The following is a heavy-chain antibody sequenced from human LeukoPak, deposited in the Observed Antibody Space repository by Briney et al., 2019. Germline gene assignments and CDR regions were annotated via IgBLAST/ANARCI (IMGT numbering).Heavy chain of an antibody. CDR3: ARSDYYDSSGYYDY. CDR1: GGSISSYY. CDR2: IYYSGST. D-gene: IGHD3-22*01. Sequence: SEALSLTRTVSGGSISSYYWSWIRQPPGKGLEWIGYIYYSGSTNYNPSLKSRVTISVDTSKTQFSLKLSSVTAADTAVYYCARSDYYDSSGYYDYWGQGTLVTVFS. J-gene: IGHJ4*02. V-gene: IGHV4-59*01.